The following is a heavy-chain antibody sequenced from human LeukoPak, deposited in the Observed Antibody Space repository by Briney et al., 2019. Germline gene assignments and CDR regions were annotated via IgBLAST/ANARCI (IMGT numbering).Heavy chain of an antibody. CDR2: IYTSGST. J-gene: IGHJ6*03. Sequence: PSETLSLTCTVSGGSISSYYWSWIRQPAGKGLEWIGRIYTSGSTYYSPSLKSRVTISLDTSRNQFSLKLNSVTAADTAVYYCARLIQLRPYYYYMDVWGKGTTVTISS. D-gene: IGHD5-18*01. V-gene: IGHV4-4*07. CDR1: GGSISSYY. CDR3: ARLIQLRPYYYYMDV.